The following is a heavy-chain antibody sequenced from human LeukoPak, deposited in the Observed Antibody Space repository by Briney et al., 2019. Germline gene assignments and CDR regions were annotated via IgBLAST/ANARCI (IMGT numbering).Heavy chain of an antibody. V-gene: IGHV5-51*01. CDR2: IYPGDSET. Sequence: GESLKISCRGSGYTFATFWNGWVRQKPGKGLEWMGYIYPGDSETRYSPSFQGQVTISADKSTSTAYLQWKSLQSSDTAMYYAVAGNGDYFDYWGQGTLVTVSS. CDR3: VAGNGDYFDY. CDR1: GYTFATFW. J-gene: IGHJ4*02. D-gene: IGHD6-19*01.